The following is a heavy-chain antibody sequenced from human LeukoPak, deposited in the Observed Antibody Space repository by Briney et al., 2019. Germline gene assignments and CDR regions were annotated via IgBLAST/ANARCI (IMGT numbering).Heavy chain of an antibody. CDR2: ISFDGSNK. J-gene: IGHJ4*02. CDR1: GFTFSNYG. D-gene: IGHD2-21*02. CDR3: ARVPLAYCGGDCYPGGY. Sequence: GGSLRLSCAASGFTFSNYGMHWVRQAPGKGLEWVAVISFDGSNKYYADSVKGRFTISRDNAKNSLYLQMNSLRAEDTAVYYCARVPLAYCGGDCYPGGYWGQGTLVTVSS. V-gene: IGHV3-30*03.